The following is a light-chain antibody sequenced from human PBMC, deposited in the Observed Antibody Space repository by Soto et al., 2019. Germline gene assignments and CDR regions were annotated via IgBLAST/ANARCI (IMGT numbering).Light chain of an antibody. CDR1: QGISNY. CDR2: AAS. V-gene: IGKV1-27*01. Sequence: DIQMTQSPSSLSASVGDRVTITRRASQGISNYLAWYQQKPGKVPKLLIYAASTLQSGVPSRFSGSGSGTDFTLTISSLQPEDVATYYCQNYNSAPTWTFGQGTKVEIK. CDR3: QNYNSAPTWT. J-gene: IGKJ1*01.